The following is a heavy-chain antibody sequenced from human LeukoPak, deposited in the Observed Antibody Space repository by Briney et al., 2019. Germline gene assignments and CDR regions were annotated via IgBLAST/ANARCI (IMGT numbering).Heavy chain of an antibody. J-gene: IGHJ4*02. V-gene: IGHV1-18*01. CDR1: GYTFTSYG. CDR3: ARDLRDYDILTGYGSDY. D-gene: IGHD3-9*01. Sequence: GASVKVSCKASGYTFTSYGISWVRQAPGQGLEWMGWISAYNGNTNYAQKLQGRVTMTTDTSTSTAYMELRSLRSDDTAVYYCARDLRDYDILTGYGSDYWGQGTLVTVSS. CDR2: ISAYNGNT.